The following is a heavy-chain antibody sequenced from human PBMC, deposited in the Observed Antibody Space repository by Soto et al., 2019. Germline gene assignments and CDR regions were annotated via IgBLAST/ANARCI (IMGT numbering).Heavy chain of an antibody. CDR2: ISSSSSYI. CDR3: ARDSGSSSDYYGMDV. V-gene: IGHV3-21*01. CDR1: GFIFTSYS. J-gene: IGHJ6*02. D-gene: IGHD6-13*01. Sequence: GGSLRLSCAASGFIFTSYSMNWVRQAPGKGLEWVSSISSSSSYIYYADSVKGRFTTSRDNAKNSLYLQMSSLRAEDTAVYYCARDSGSSSDYYGMDVWGQGTTVTVSS.